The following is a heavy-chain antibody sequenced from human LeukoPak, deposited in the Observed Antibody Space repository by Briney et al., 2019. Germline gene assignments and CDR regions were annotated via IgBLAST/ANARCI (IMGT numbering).Heavy chain of an antibody. Sequence: VASVKVSCKASGYTFSSYGISWVRQAPGQGLEWMGWISAYNGNTNYAQKLPGRVTMTKDTSTSTAYMEMRSLRSDDTAVYYCARDRWHGYDFWSEALYYMDVWGKGTTVTVSS. CDR3: ARDRWHGYDFWSEALYYMDV. CDR2: ISAYNGNT. CDR1: GYTFSSYG. V-gene: IGHV1-18*01. D-gene: IGHD3-3*01. J-gene: IGHJ6*03.